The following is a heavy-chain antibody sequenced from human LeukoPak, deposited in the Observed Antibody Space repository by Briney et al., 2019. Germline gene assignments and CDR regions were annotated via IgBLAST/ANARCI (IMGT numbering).Heavy chain of an antibody. J-gene: IGHJ4*02. CDR2: IIPIFGTA. V-gene: IGHV1-69*13. CDR3: ARGRIRYDDYSSGWFVFFEF. CDR1: GYTFTGYY. Sequence: SVKVSCKASGYTFTGYYMHWVRQAPGQGLEWMGGIIPIFGTANYAQKFQGRVTITADESTSTAYMELSCLRSEDTAVYYCARGRIRYDDYSSGWFVFFEFWGQGSLVTVSS. D-gene: IGHD6-19*01.